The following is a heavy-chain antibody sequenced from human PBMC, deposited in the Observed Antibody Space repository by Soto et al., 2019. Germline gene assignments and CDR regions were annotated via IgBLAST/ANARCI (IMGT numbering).Heavy chain of an antibody. D-gene: IGHD2-2*02. J-gene: IGHJ5*02. CDR3: ARQVPAAIRLGWFDP. CDR1: GGSISNYY. V-gene: IGHV4-59*01. CDR2: ISDSGST. Sequence: SETLSLTCNVSGGSISNYYWNWIRQPPGKRLEWIGYISDSGSTKYNPSLMSRVTISADMSKNQVSLKVKSVAAADTAIYYCARQVPAAIRLGWFDPWGQGTLVTVSS.